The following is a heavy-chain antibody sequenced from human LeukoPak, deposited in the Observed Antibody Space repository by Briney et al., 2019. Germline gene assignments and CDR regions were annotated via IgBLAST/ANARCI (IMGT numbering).Heavy chain of an antibody. CDR2: IGGSGIST. V-gene: IGHV3-23*01. J-gene: IGHJ4*02. D-gene: IGHD3-3*01. CDR1: GFTFSSYA. Sequence: GGSLRLSCAASGFTFSSYAMSWVRQAPGKGLEWVSTIGGSGISTYYADSVKGRFTISRDNSKNTMYLQMNRLRAEDTAIYYCVKDFYDFWSGYFGGLADYWGQGTLVTVSS. CDR3: VKDFYDFWSGYFGGLADY.